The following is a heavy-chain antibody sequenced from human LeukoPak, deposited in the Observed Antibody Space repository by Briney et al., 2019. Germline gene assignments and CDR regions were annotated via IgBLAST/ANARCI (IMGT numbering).Heavy chain of an antibody. CDR3: ARSSSGSYKVDY. Sequence: SETLSLTCTVSGGSISSSSYYWGWIRQPPGKGLEWIGSIYYSGSTYYNPSLKSRVTISVDTSKNQFSLKLSSVTAADTAVYYCARSSSGSYKVDYWGQGTLVTVSS. V-gene: IGHV4-39*07. CDR1: GGSISSSSYY. CDR2: IYYSGST. J-gene: IGHJ4*02. D-gene: IGHD3-10*01.